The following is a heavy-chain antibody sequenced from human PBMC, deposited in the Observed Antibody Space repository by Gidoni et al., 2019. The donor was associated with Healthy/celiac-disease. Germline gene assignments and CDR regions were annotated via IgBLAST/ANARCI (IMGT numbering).Heavy chain of an antibody. CDR1: GGSISSSSYY. V-gene: IGHV4-39*01. D-gene: IGHD6-6*01. CDR2: IYYSGST. J-gene: IGHJ4*02. Sequence: QLQLQESGPGPVKPSETLSLTCTVSGGSISSSSYYWGWIRQPPGKGLEWIGSIYYSGSTYYNPSLKSRVTISVDTSKNQFSLKLSSVTAADTAVYYCARLVAARLRLGVGGYYFDYWGQGTLVTVSS. CDR3: ARLVAARLRLGVGGYYFDY.